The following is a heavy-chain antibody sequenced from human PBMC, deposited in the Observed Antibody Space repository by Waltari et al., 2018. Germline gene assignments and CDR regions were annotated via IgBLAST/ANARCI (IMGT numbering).Heavy chain of an antibody. CDR1: GGSISSYS. Sequence: QVQLQESGPGLVKPSETLSLTCTVSGGSISSYSWSWIRQSAGKGLEWIGRIYTSGSTNYNPSLKSRVTMSVDTSKNQFSLKLSSVTAADTAVYYCARDSSGYSYDNWFDPWGQGTLVTVSS. CDR2: IYTSGST. CDR3: ARDSSGYSYDNWFDP. J-gene: IGHJ5*02. D-gene: IGHD5-18*01. V-gene: IGHV4-4*07.